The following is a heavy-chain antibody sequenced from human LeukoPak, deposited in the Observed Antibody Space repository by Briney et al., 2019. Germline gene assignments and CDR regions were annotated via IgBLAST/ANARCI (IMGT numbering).Heavy chain of an antibody. CDR1: GGSISSYY. D-gene: IGHD5-24*01. J-gene: IGHJ6*03. CDR3: ARGVENYYYYMDV. Sequence: SETLSLTCAVYGGSISSYYWSWIRQPPGKGLEWIGYIYYSGSTNYNPSLKSRVTISVDTSKNEFSLKLSSVTAADTAVYYCARGVENYYYYMDVWGKGTTVTVSS. CDR2: IYYSGST. V-gene: IGHV4-59*01.